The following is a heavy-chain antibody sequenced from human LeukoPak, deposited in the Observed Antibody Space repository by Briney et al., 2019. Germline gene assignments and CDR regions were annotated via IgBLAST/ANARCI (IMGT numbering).Heavy chain of an antibody. V-gene: IGHV4-4*07. CDR3: ARGRGAAGRNWFDP. D-gene: IGHD6-13*01. J-gene: IGHJ5*02. CDR1: GGSISRYY. Sequence: SETLSLTCTVSGGSISRYYWSWIRQPAGKGLEWIGRIYTSGSANYNPPHKRRVTMSVDTSKNQFSLKLSSVTAADTAVYYCARGRGAAGRNWFDPWGQGTLVTVSS. CDR2: IYTSGSA.